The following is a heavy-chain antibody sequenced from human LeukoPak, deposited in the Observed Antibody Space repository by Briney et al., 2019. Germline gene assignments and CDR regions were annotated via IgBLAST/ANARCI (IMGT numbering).Heavy chain of an antibody. CDR1: GGSFSGYY. CDR2: INHSGST. D-gene: IGHD2-2*01. V-gene: IGHV4-34*01. CDR3: ARVVVVVPAAISNNWFDP. Sequence: SETLSLTCAVYGGSFSGYYWSWIRQPPGKGLEWIGEINHSGSTNYNPSLKSRVTISVDTSKNQFSLKLSSVTAADTAVYYCARVVVVVPAAISNNWFDPWGQGTLVTVPS. J-gene: IGHJ5*02.